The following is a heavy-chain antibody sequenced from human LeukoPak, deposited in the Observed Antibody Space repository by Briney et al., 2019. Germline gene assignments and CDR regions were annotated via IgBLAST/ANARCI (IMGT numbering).Heavy chain of an antibody. CDR3: ARHFSTYSYGLDV. D-gene: IGHD3-3*02. CDR1: GFTFSNFW. Sequence: GGSLRLSCAASGFTFSNFWMSWVRQARGKGLEWVANINPDGSAKYYVDSVKGRFTISRDNAENSLYLQMNSLRPEDTAVYYCARHFSTYSYGLDVWGQGTTVTVSS. V-gene: IGHV3-7*01. J-gene: IGHJ6*02. CDR2: INPDGSAK.